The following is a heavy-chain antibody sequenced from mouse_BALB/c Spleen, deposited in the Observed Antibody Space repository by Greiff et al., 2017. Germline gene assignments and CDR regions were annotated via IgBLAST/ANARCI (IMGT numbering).Heavy chain of an antibody. D-gene: IGHD2-4*01. CDR3: ARIASMITTGGPFDY. J-gene: IGHJ2*01. Sequence: DVQLVESGPGLVKPSQSLSLTCTVTGYSITSDYAWNWIRQFPGNKLEWMGYISYSGSTSYNPSLKSRISITRDTSKNQFFLQLNSVTTEDTAVYYCARIASMITTGGPFDYWGQGTTLTVSS. CDR2: ISYSGST. V-gene: IGHV3-2*02. CDR1: GYSITSDYA.